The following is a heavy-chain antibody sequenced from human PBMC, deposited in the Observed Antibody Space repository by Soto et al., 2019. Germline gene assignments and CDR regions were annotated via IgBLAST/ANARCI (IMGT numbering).Heavy chain of an antibody. V-gene: IGHV3-48*03. CDR3: ARGSGSYKTDY. CDR2: ISSIGGTM. Sequence: PGGSLRLSCAASGLTLSGYEMNWVRQAPGKGLEWVSYISSIGGTMYYADSVKGRFTISRDDAKNSLYLQMSSLRAEDTAVYYCARGSGSYKTDYWGQGTLVTVS. CDR1: GLTLSGYE. D-gene: IGHD3-10*01. J-gene: IGHJ4*02.